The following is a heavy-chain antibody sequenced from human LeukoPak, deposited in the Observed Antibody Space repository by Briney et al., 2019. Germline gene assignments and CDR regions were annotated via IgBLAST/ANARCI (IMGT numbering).Heavy chain of an antibody. Sequence: NPSETLSLTCAVYGGSFSGYYWSWIRQPPGKGLEWIGEINHSGSTNYNPSLKSRVTISVDTSKNQFSLKLSSVTAADTAVYYCARHGRGLFWVWGQGTLVTVSS. J-gene: IGHJ4*02. CDR3: ARHGRGLFWV. D-gene: IGHD2/OR15-2a*01. V-gene: IGHV4-34*01. CDR2: INHSGST. CDR1: GGSFSGYY.